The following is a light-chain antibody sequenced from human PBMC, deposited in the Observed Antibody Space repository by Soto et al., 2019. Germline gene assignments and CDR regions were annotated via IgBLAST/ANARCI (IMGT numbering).Light chain of an antibody. CDR2: DAS. CDR1: QDISNY. V-gene: IGKV1-33*01. J-gene: IGKJ4*01. Sequence: DIQMTQSPSSLSASVGDRVTITCQASQDISNYLNWYQQKPGKAPKLLIYDASNLETGVPSRFSGSGSGTDFTFTISCLQPEDIATYYCPQYDNLPLTFGGETTVEIK. CDR3: PQYDNLPLT.